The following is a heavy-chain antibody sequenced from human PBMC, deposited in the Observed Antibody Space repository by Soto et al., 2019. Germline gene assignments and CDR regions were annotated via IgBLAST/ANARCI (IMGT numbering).Heavy chain of an antibody. Sequence: QPGGSLRLSCAASGFTFSSYAMHWVRQAPGKGLEWVAVISYDGSNKYYADSVKGRFTISRDNSKNTLYLQMNSLRAEDTAVYYCARDSPAFDIWGQGTMVTV. J-gene: IGHJ3*02. CDR1: GFTFSSYA. CDR3: ARDSPAFDI. CDR2: ISYDGSNK. V-gene: IGHV3-30-3*01.